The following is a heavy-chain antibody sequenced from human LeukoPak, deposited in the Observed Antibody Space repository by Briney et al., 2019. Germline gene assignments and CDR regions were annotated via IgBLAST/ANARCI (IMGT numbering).Heavy chain of an antibody. CDR1: GFTFSGHV. V-gene: IGHV3-64*01. CDR3: AREGPSHGPGDLDY. CDR2: INGNGDIT. D-gene: IGHD3-10*01. Sequence: PGGSLRLSCAASGFTFSGHVMHWVRQAPGKALEYVLGINGNGDITYDSVKDVNSVGDRFTISRDNSKNILYLQMGSLRAEDTAAYYCAREGPSHGPGDLDYWGQGTLVTVSS. J-gene: IGHJ4*02.